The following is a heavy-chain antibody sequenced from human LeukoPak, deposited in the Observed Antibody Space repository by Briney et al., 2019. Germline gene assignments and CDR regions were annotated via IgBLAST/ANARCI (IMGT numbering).Heavy chain of an antibody. CDR2: INHSGST. CDR3: AREGSRGSFDY. J-gene: IGHJ4*02. CDR1: GGSLSGYY. Sequence: SETLSLTCAVSGGSLSGYYWTWIRQPPGKGLEWIGEINHSGSTNYNPSLKSRVTISVDTSKNQFSLKLSSVTAADTAVYYCAREGSRGSFDYWGQGTLVTVSS. V-gene: IGHV4-34*01. D-gene: IGHD6-13*01.